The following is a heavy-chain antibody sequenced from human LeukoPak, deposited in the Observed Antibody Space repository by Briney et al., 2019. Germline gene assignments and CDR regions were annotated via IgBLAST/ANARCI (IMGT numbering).Heavy chain of an antibody. V-gene: IGHV3-23*01. Sequence: GGSLRLSCAASGFTFTSYAMSWVRQPPGKGREWVSAISGSGGSTYYADSVKGRFTISRDNSNNTLSLQMNSLRAEDTAVYYCPKTGLSENVGTLFDYWGQGTLVTVSS. CDR1: GFTFTSYA. CDR2: ISGSGGST. J-gene: IGHJ4*02. D-gene: IGHD7-27*01. CDR3: PKTGLSENVGTLFDY.